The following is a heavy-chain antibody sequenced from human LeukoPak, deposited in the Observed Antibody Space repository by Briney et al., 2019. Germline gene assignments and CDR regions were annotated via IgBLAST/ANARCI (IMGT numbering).Heavy chain of an antibody. D-gene: IGHD3-10*01. Sequence: ASVKVSCKASGYTFTSYDINWVRQATGQGLEWMGWMNPNSGNTGYAQKFQGRVTMTRNTSISTAYMELSSLRSEDTAVYYCALTYYGSGSYHGASFDYWGQGTLVTVSS. V-gene: IGHV1-8*01. J-gene: IGHJ4*02. CDR2: MNPNSGNT. CDR1: GYTFTSYD. CDR3: ALTYYGSGSYHGASFDY.